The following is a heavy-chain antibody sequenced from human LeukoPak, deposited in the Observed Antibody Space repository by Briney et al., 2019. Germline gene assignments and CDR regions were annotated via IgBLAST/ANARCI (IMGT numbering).Heavy chain of an antibody. V-gene: IGHV4-38-2*02. D-gene: IGHD3-10*01. CDR3: ARDRVGGNDYYGSGNYYYFDY. J-gene: IGHJ4*02. CDR2: IYHSGST. CDR1: GYSISSGYY. Sequence: SETLSLTCTVSGYSISSGYYWGWIRQPPGKGLEWIGSIYHSGSTYYNPSLKSRVTISVDTSKNQFSLKLSSVTAADTAVYYCARDRVGGNDYYGSGNYYYFDYWGQGTLVTVSS.